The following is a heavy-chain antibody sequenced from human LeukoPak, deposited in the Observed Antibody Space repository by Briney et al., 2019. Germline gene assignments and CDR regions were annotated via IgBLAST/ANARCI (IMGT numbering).Heavy chain of an antibody. CDR2: IYYSGST. Sequence: PSETLSLTCTVSGASISSYSWSWIRQPPGKGLEWIGYIYYSGSTNYNPSLKSRVTISVDTSKNQFSLRLSSATAADTAVYYCARHQGRLDYWGQGTLVTVSS. CDR1: GASISSYS. CDR3: ARHQGRLDY. V-gene: IGHV4-59*08. J-gene: IGHJ4*02. D-gene: IGHD6-25*01.